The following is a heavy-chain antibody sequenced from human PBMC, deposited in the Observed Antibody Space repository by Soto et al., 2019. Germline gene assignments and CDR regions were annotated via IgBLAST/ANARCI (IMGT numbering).Heavy chain of an antibody. V-gene: IGHV1-18*01. CDR1: GYISGHYG. J-gene: IGHJ4*02. CDR3: ARDGDQWYQSFCAN. CDR2: ISAHRGHT. Sequence: QVQLVQSAPELTKPGASVKVSCRVSGYISGHYGISWVRLRPGQGLEWMGWISAHRGHTNYAHKFRGRVTMTTDTSRTTDSMEMTNRLCDAAAVYFCARDGDQWYQSFCANWGQGTPVTVSS. D-gene: IGHD2-2*01.